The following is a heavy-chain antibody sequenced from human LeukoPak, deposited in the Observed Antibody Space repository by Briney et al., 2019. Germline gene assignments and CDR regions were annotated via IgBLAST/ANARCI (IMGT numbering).Heavy chain of an antibody. CDR3: ARDHYYGSGSYNC. V-gene: IGHV3-7*01. D-gene: IGHD3-10*01. Sequence: GGSLRLSCAASGFTFSSYWMSWVRQAPGKGLEWVANIKQDGSEKYYVDSVKGRFTISRDNAKNSLYLQMNSLGAEDTAVYYCARDHYYGSGSYNCWGQGTLVTVSS. CDR1: GFTFSSYW. CDR2: IKQDGSEK. J-gene: IGHJ4*02.